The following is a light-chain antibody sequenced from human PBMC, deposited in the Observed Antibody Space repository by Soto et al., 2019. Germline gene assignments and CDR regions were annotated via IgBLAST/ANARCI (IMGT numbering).Light chain of an antibody. J-gene: IGKJ4*01. CDR1: QDISKY. CDR2: GAS. V-gene: IGKV1-33*01. Sequence: DIQMTQSPCSLSASVGDRVTITCQASQDISKYLNWYQQKPGKAPKLLIYGASNLQTGVPSRFSGSGSGTDFTFTISSLQPEDIATYYCQQYDNLLTFGGGNKVEIK. CDR3: QQYDNLLT.